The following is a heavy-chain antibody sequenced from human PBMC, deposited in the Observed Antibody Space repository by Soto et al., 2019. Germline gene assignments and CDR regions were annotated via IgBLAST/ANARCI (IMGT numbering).Heavy chain of an antibody. CDR3: AREREAAALYYYYYGMDV. Sequence: GASVKVSCKASGYTFTSYSMHWVRQAPGQRLEWMGWINAGNGNTKYSQKFQGRVTITRDTSASTAYMELSSLRSEDTAVYYCAREREAAALYYYYYGMDVWGQGTTVTVSS. CDR2: INAGNGNT. D-gene: IGHD6-13*01. CDR1: GYTFTSYS. V-gene: IGHV1-3*01. J-gene: IGHJ6*02.